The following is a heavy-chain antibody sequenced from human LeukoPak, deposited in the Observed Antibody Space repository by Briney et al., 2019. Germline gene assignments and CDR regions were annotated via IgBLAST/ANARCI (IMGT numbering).Heavy chain of an antibody. Sequence: SETLSLTCTVSAGSITTYYWSWIRQSPGKGLEWIGNVYYSGSTTYNPSLKNRVTISVDTSKNQFSLKLTSVTAADTAIYYCAADRQEGGSGSYWFDPWGQGTLVTVAS. J-gene: IGHJ5*02. V-gene: IGHV4-59*03. CDR1: AGSITTYY. CDR2: VYYSGST. D-gene: IGHD3-10*01. CDR3: AADRQEGGSGSYWFDP.